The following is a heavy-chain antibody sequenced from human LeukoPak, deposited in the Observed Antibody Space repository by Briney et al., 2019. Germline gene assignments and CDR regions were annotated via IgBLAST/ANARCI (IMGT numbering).Heavy chain of an antibody. D-gene: IGHD4-23*01. CDR2: IKQDGSEK. CDR1: GFTFSSYW. CDR3: ARRDYGGNRRPNYYYGMDV. Sequence: PGGSLRLSCAASGFTFSSYWMSWVRQAPGKGLEWVANIKQDGSEKYYVDSVKGRFTISRDNAKNSLYLQMNSLRAEDTAVYYCARRDYGGNRRPNYYYGMDVWGQGTTVTVSS. J-gene: IGHJ6*02. V-gene: IGHV3-7*01.